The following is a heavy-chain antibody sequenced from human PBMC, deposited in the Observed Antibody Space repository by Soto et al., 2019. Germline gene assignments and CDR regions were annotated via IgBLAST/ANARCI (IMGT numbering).Heavy chain of an antibody. CDR1: GFTFSSYW. CDR3: ARYADGDIVLMVYGKPDDAFDI. Sequence: EVQLVESGGGLVQPGGSLRLSCAASGFTFSSYWMHWVRQAPGKGLVWVSRINSDGSSTSYADPVKGRFTISRDNAKNTLYLQMNSLRAEDTAVYYCARYADGDIVLMVYGKPDDAFDIWGQGTMVTVSS. CDR2: INSDGSST. D-gene: IGHD2-8*01. V-gene: IGHV3-74*01. J-gene: IGHJ3*02.